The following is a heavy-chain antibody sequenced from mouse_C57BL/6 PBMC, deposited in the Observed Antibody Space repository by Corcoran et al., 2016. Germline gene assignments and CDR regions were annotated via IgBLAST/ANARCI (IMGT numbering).Heavy chain of an antibody. Sequence: EVQLQQSGPELVKPGASVKISCKASGYTFTDYYMNWVKQSHGKSLEWIGDINPNNGGTSYNQKFKGKATLTVDKSSSTAYMELRSLTSEDSAVYYCARSADYSNYNWYFDVWGTGTTVTVSS. CDR3: ARSADYSNYNWYFDV. CDR1: GYTFTDYY. J-gene: IGHJ1*03. CDR2: INPNNGGT. D-gene: IGHD2-5*01. V-gene: IGHV1-26*01.